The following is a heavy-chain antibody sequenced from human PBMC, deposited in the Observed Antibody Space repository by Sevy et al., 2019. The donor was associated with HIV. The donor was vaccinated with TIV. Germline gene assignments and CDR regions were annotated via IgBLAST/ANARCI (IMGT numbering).Heavy chain of an antibody. CDR1: GFTFSSYW. CDR3: ARWRSVAGSPHAFDI. J-gene: IGHJ3*02. Sequence: GGSLRLSCAASGFTFSSYWMHWVRQAPGKGLMWVSRINGDGSSTSYAHSVKGRLTISRDNAKNTLYLQMNSLRAEDTAVYYCARWRSVAGSPHAFDIWGQGTMVTVSS. D-gene: IGHD6-19*01. V-gene: IGHV3-74*01. CDR2: INGDGSST.